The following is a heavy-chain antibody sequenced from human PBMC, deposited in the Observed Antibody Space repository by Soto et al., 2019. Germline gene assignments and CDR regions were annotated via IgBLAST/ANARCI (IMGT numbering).Heavy chain of an antibody. CDR3: ARAEGLLLFDAFDI. CDR1: GGSISSGGYS. V-gene: IGHV4-30-2*01. D-gene: IGHD3-22*01. J-gene: IGHJ3*02. Sequence: QLQLQESGSGLVKPSQTLSLTCAVSGGSISSGGYSWSWIRQPPGKGLEWIGYIYHSGSTYYNPSLKSRVTISVDRSKNQFSLKLSSVTAADTAVYYCARAEGLLLFDAFDIWGQGTMVTVSS. CDR2: IYHSGST.